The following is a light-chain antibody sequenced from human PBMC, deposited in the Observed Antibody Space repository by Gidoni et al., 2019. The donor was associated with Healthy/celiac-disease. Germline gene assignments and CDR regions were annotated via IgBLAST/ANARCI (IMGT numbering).Light chain of an antibody. V-gene: IGKV3-20*01. Sequence: EIVLTQSPGTLSLSPGERATLSCRASQSVSSSYLAWYQQKPGQAPRLLIYGASSRATGIPDRFSGSGSGTDFTLTISRLEPEDFAVYYGQQYGSSGEWTFGQGTKVEIK. CDR3: QQYGSSGEWT. CDR1: QSVSSSY. J-gene: IGKJ1*01. CDR2: GAS.